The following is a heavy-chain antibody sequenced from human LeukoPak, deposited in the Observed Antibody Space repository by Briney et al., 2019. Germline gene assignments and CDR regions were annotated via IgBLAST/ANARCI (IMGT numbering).Heavy chain of an antibody. CDR2: INPNSGGT. CDR3: ARAPVVAATLRFIRFDP. V-gene: IGHV1-2*02. D-gene: IGHD2-15*01. CDR1: GYTFTGYY. Sequence: ASVKVSCKASGYTFTGYYMHWVRQAPGQGLEWMGWINPNSGGTNYAQKFQGRVTMTRDTSISTAYMELSRLRSDDTAVYYCARAPVVAATLRFIRFDPWGQGTLVTVSS. J-gene: IGHJ5*02.